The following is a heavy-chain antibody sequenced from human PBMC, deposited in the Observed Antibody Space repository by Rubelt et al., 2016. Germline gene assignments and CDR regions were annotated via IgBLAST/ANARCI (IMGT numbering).Heavy chain of an antibody. Sequence: LEWMGWINAGNGNTKYSQKFQGRVTMTTDTSTSTAYMELRSLRSDDTAVYYCAREVAVAGTHWYFDLWGRGTLVTVSS. CDR3: AREVAVAGTHWYFDL. CDR2: INAGNGNT. J-gene: IGHJ2*01. D-gene: IGHD6-19*01. V-gene: IGHV1-18*01.